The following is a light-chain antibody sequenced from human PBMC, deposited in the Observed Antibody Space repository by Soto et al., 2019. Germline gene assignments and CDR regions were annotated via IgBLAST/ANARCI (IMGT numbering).Light chain of an antibody. CDR1: QSVSIN. CDR3: QQYNNWLGT. J-gene: IGKJ1*01. Sequence: EVVMTQSPATLSVSPGERATLSCRASQSVSINLAWYQQKPGQAPRLLIYGASTRATGIPARFSASGSGTEFTLTISSLQSEDFAVYYCQQYNNWLGTFGQGTKVDIK. CDR2: GAS. V-gene: IGKV3-15*01.